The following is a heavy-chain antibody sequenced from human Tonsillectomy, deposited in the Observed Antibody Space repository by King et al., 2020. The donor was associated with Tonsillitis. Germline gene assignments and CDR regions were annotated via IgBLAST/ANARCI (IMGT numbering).Heavy chain of an antibody. Sequence: VQLVQSGAEVKKPGASVKVSCKASGYTLTSYAISWVRQAPGLGLEWMGWISTYNGNTNYAQKLQGRVTMTTDTSTSTTYMELRSLRSDDTAVYYCARDERYSSSWYGDWGQGTLVTVSS. CDR1: GYTLTSYA. V-gene: IGHV1-18*01. CDR2: ISTYNGNT. D-gene: IGHD6-13*01. CDR3: ARDERYSSSWYGD. J-gene: IGHJ4*02.